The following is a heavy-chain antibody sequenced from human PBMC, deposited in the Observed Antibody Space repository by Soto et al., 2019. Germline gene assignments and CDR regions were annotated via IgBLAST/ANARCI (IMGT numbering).Heavy chain of an antibody. CDR2: IIPIFGTA. D-gene: IGHD2-8*01. J-gene: IGHJ4*01. Sequence: QVQLVQSGAEVKKPGSSVKVSCKASGGTFSSYAISWVRQAPGQGLEWMGGIIPIFGTANYAQKFQGRVTITADESTITAYMELSSLRSEDTAVYYCARASPGCTHGVCYSGFDYWGHGTLVTVSS. CDR3: ARASPGCTHGVCYSGFDY. V-gene: IGHV1-69*01. CDR1: GGTFSSYA.